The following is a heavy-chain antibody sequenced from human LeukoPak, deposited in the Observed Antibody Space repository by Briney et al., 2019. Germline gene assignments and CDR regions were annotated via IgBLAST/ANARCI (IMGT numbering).Heavy chain of an antibody. V-gene: IGHV3-11*04. CDR3: ARDRAPDYYGPYGMDV. J-gene: IGHJ6*02. CDR2: ISSSGSTI. Sequence: PGGSLRLSCAASGFTFSDYYMSWIRQAPGKGLEWVSYISSSGSTIYYADSVKGRFTISRDNAKNSLYLQMNSLRAEDTAVYYCARDRAPDYYGPYGMDVWGQGTTVTVSS. CDR1: GFTFSDYY. D-gene: IGHD3-10*01.